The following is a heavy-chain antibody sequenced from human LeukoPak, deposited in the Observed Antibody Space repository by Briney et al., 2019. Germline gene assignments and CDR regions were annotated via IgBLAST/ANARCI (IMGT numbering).Heavy chain of an antibody. CDR3: PGPLLGRFFNY. CDR1: GFTSSSYA. J-gene: IGHJ4*02. D-gene: IGHD2-15*01. Sequence: PGGSLRLSCAASGFTSSSYAMSWVRQAPGKGLEWVSAISGSGGSTYYADSVKGRFTISRDNSKNTLYLQMNSLRAEDTAVYYCPGPLLGRFFNYWGQGTLVTVSS. CDR2: ISGSGGST. V-gene: IGHV3-23*01.